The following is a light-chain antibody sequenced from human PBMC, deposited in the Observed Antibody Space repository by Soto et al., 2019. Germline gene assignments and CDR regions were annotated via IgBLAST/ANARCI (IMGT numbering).Light chain of an antibody. CDR2: GVT. CDR1: SSDVGDYYY. J-gene: IGLJ2*01. V-gene: IGLV2-14*01. Sequence: QSALTQPASVSGSPGQSITISCSGTSSDVGDYYYVSWYQQLPGKAPKLLIYGVTDRPSGVSHRFSGSRSDSTASLTISGLQAEDEADYYCSSYTSSSTLIFGGGTKLTVL. CDR3: SSYTSSSTLI.